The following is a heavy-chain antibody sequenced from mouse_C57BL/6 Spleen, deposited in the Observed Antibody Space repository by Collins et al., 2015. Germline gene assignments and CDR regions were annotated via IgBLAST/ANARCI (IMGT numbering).Heavy chain of an antibody. CDR3: ARGGIVTFDY. CDR1: GFNXKNTY. CDR2: IDPANGNT. V-gene: IGHV14-3*01. Sequence: VQLQQSVAELVRPGASVKLSCTASGFNXKNTYMHWVKQRPEQGLEWIGRIDPANGNTKYAPKFQGKATITADTSSNTAYLQLSSLTSEDTAIYYCARGGIVTFDYWGQGTTLTVSS. D-gene: IGHD2-5*01. J-gene: IGHJ2*01.